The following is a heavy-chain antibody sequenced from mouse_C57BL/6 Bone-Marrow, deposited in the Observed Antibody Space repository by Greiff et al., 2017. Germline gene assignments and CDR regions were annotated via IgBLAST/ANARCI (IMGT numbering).Heavy chain of an antibody. CDR3: SRSRITTVVATRYYAMDD. J-gene: IGHJ4*01. CDR2: INPYNGDT. Sequence: VQLQQSGPELVKPGDSVKISCKASGYSFTGYFMNWVMQSHGKSLEWIGRINPYNGDTFYNQKFKGKATLTVDKSSSTAHMELRSLTSEDSAVDYCSRSRITTVVATRYYAMDDWGQGTSVTVSS. V-gene: IGHV1-20*01. D-gene: IGHD1-1*01. CDR1: GYSFTGYF.